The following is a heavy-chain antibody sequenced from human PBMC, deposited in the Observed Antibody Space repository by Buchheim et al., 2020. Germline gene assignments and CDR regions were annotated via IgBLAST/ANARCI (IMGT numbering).Heavy chain of an antibody. CDR2: ISYDASYT. CDR3: ARGPPMDV. V-gene: IGHV3-33*01. CDR1: GFAFNTYG. J-gene: IGHJ6*04. Sequence: QVQLVESGGGVVQPGRSLRLSCAASGFAFNTYGMHWVRQAPGKGLEWVAFISYDASYTSYEDSVKGRFTISRDNSKNTLFFQINDLRTEDTALYYCARGPPMDVWGKGTT.